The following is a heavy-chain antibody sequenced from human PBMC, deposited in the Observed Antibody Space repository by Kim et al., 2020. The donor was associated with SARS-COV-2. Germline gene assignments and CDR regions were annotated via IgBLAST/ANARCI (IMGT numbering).Heavy chain of an antibody. CDR1: GYTLTELS. Sequence: ASVKVSCKVSGYTLTELSMHWVRQAPGKGLEWMGGFDPEDGETIYAQKFQGRVTMTEDTSTDTAYMELSSLRSEDTAVYYCATSTQPSYPFDYWGQGTLVTVSS. D-gene: IGHD3-16*02. V-gene: IGHV1-24*01. CDR2: FDPEDGET. J-gene: IGHJ4*02. CDR3: ATSTQPSYPFDY.